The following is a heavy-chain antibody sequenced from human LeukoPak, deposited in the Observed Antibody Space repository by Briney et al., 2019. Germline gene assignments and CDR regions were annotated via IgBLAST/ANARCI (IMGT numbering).Heavy chain of an antibody. V-gene: IGHV3-30*18. CDR3: AKSLVGAAVTLGY. J-gene: IGHJ4*02. CDR2: ISYDGSNK. D-gene: IGHD1-26*01. Sequence: PGRSLRLSCAASGLTFSSYGMHWVRQAPGKGLEWVAVISYDGSNKYYADSVKGRFTISRDNSKNTLYLQMNSLRAEDTAVYYCAKSLVGAAVTLGYWGQGTLVTVSS. CDR1: GLTFSSYG.